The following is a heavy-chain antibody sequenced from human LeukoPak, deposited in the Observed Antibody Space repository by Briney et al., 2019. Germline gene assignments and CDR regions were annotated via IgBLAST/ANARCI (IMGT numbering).Heavy chain of an antibody. D-gene: IGHD3-9*01. Sequence: GGSLRLSCAASGFTFSDYYMSWIRQAPGKGLEWVSYISSSGSTIYYADSVKGRFTISRDNAKNSLYLQMNSLRAEDTAVYYCARGPTDYDILTGYHDAFDIWGQGTMVTVSS. V-gene: IGHV3-11*04. CDR3: ARGPTDYDILTGYHDAFDI. CDR2: ISSSGSTI. CDR1: GFTFSDYY. J-gene: IGHJ3*02.